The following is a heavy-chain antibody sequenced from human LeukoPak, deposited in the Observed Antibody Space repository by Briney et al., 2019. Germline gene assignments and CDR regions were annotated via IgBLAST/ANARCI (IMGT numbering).Heavy chain of an antibody. CDR3: ARRIAAAGTRWFDP. CDR1: GGSISSGGYY. J-gene: IGHJ5*02. Sequence: SETLSLTCTASGGSISSGGYYWSWIRQHPGGGLQWIGYVYYSGSTYYNPSLKSRVTISVDTSKNQFSLKLSSVTAADTAVYYCARRIAAAGTRWFDPWGQGTLVTVSS. V-gene: IGHV4-31*03. CDR2: VYYSGST. D-gene: IGHD6-13*01.